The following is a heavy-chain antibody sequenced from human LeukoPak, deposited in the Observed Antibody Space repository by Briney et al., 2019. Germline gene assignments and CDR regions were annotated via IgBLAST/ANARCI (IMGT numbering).Heavy chain of an antibody. CDR2: ISGSGGGT. J-gene: IGHJ4*02. D-gene: IGHD3-10*01. V-gene: IGHV3-23*01. CDR3: AKRGVVTRVILVGFHKEAYYFDS. CDR1: GITLSSYG. Sequence: PGGSLRLSCSVTGITLSSYGMSWVRQAPGKGLEWVAGISGSGGGTNYADSVKGRFTISRDNPKNTLYLQMNSLRAEDTAVYFCAKRGVVTRVILVGFHKEAYYFDSWGQGALVTVSS.